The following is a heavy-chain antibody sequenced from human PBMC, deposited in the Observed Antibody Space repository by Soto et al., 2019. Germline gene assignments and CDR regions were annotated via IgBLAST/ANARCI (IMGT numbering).Heavy chain of an antibody. CDR3: ARVAGYSYETGYFQH. CDR1: GGTFSSYA. D-gene: IGHD5-18*01. Sequence: GASVKVSCKASGGTFSSYAISWVRQAPGQGLEWMGGIIPIFGTANYAQKFQGRVTITADESTSTAYMELSSLRSEDTAVYYCARVAGYSYETGYFQHWGQGTLVTSPQ. CDR2: IIPIFGTA. J-gene: IGHJ1*01. V-gene: IGHV1-69*13.